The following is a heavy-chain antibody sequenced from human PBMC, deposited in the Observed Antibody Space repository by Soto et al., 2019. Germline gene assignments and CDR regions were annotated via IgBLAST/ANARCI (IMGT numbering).Heavy chain of an antibody. CDR2: ISSNGGST. D-gene: IGHD2-15*01. CDR3: ARVVVAATLYYYYYYMDV. Sequence: GGSLRLSCATSGFTFSSYSMHWVRQAPGEGLEYVSAISSNGGSTYYASSVKGRFTISRDNSKNTLYLQMGSLIAEDMAVYYCARVVVAATLYYYYYYMDVWGKGTTVTVSS. J-gene: IGHJ6*03. V-gene: IGHV3-64*01. CDR1: GFTFSSYS.